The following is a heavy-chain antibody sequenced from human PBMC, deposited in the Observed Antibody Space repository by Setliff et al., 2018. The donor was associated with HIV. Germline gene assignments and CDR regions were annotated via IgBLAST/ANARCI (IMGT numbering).Heavy chain of an antibody. CDR2: ISSDGSNE. CDR3: ARDQLAMVRRNGMDV. V-gene: IGHV3-30*04. CDR1: GFTFSNYA. J-gene: IGHJ6*02. D-gene: IGHD3-10*01. Sequence: PGGSLRLSCSASGFTFSNYAIHWVRQAPGEGLEWVAVISSDGSNEYYADSVKGRFTISRDNSKNTLYVQMNSLRAEDTAAYYCARDQLAMVRRNGMDVWGQGTTVTVSS.